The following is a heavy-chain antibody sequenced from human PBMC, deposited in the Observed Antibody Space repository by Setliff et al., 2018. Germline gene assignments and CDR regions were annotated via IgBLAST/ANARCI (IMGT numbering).Heavy chain of an antibody. CDR1: GYTFTSYY. CDR2: INPIFGTA. J-gene: IGHJ4*02. Sequence: ASVKVSCKASGYTFTSYYMHWVRQAPGQGLEWMGIINPIFGTANYAQKFQGRVTITTDESTSTAYMELSSLRSEDTAVYYCARGNYYDSSGYSVDYWGQGTLVTVSS. D-gene: IGHD3-22*01. CDR3: ARGNYYDSSGYSVDY. V-gene: IGHV1-46*01.